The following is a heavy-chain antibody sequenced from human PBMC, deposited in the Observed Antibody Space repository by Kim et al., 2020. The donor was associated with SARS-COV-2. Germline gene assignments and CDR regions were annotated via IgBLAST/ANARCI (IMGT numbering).Heavy chain of an antibody. V-gene: IGHV4-59*13. D-gene: IGHD3-16*01. CDR1: GDSISSYY. CDR3: ASVRGYRYDYFSGVDV. CDR2: IDYSGGT. J-gene: IGHJ6*02. Sequence: SETLSLTCTVSGDSISSYYWNWIRQSPGKGLEWIGYIDYSGGTKYNPSLNSRVTISVDTSKNQVSLNLRSVTAADTAVYYCASVRGYRYDYFSGVDVWG.